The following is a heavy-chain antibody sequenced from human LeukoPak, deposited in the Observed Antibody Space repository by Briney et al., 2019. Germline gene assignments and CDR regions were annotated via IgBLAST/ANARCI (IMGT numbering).Heavy chain of an antibody. CDR3: AKATYAFDI. V-gene: IGHV3-9*01. J-gene: IGHJ3*02. Sequence: GGSLRLSCAASGFTFDDYAMHWVRHAPGKGLEWVSGISWNSGSIVYADSVKGRFTISRDNAKNSMYLQMNSLRAEDTALYYCAKATYAFDIWGQGTMVTVSS. CDR1: GFTFDDYA. CDR2: ISWNSGSI.